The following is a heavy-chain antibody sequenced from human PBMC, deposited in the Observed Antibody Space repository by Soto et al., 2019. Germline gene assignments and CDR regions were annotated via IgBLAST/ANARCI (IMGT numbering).Heavy chain of an antibody. D-gene: IGHD3-22*01. J-gene: IGHJ4*02. CDR3: ARGPLDTYYYDSSGYTYDY. CDR1: GGSFSGYY. V-gene: IGHV4-34*01. Sequence: SETLSLTCAVYGGSFSGYYWSWIRQPPGKGLEWIGEINHSGSTNYNPSLKSRVTISVDTSKNQFSLKLSSVTAADTAVYYCARGPLDTYYYDSSGYTYDYWGQGTLVTVSS. CDR2: INHSGST.